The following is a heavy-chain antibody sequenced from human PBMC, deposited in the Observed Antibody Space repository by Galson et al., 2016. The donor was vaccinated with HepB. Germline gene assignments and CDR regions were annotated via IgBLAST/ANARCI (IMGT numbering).Heavy chain of an antibody. CDR3: ARLGSGSLENF. D-gene: IGHD1-26*01. Sequence: SVKVSCKASGYIFTDYYMHWVRQAPGQGLEWMGWMKTDSGDTKYARKFQGWVTMTRDTSSSTGYMEVRSLKSDDTAIYYCARLGSGSLENFWGQGTLVTVSS. CDR1: GYIFTDYY. J-gene: IGHJ4*02. V-gene: IGHV1-2*04. CDR2: MKTDSGDT.